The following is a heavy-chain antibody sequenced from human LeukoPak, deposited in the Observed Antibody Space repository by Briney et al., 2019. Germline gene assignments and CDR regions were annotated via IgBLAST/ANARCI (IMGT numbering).Heavy chain of an antibody. J-gene: IGHJ6*03. CDR3: AREFDSSGYYYSYYYYYMDV. CDR2: ISYDGSNK. D-gene: IGHD3-22*01. Sequence: PGGSLRLSCAASGFTFSSYAMHWVRQAPGTGLEWVAVISYDGSNKYYADSVKGRFTISRDNSKNTLYLQMNSLRAEDTAVYYCAREFDSSGYYYSYYYYYMDVWGKGTTVTVSS. V-gene: IGHV3-30*04. CDR1: GFTFSSYA.